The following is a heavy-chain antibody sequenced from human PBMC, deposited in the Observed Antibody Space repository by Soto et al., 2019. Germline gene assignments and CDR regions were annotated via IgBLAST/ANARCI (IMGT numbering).Heavy chain of an antibody. CDR2: IYYSGST. CDR3: ARAESIAARPGDY. D-gene: IGHD6-6*01. J-gene: IGHJ4*02. V-gene: IGHV4-39*01. Sequence: SETLSLTCTVSGGSISSSSYYWGWIRQPPGKGLEWIGSIYYSGSTYYNPSLKSRVTISVDTSKNQFSLKLSSVTAADTAVYYCARAESIAARPGDYWGQGTLVTVSS. CDR1: GGSISSSSYY.